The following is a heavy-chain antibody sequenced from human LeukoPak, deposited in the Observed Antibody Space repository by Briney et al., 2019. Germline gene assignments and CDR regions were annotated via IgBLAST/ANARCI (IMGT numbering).Heavy chain of an antibody. J-gene: IGHJ6*03. D-gene: IGHD3-22*01. CDR2: INPNSGGT. V-gene: IGHV1-2*02. CDR1: GYTFTGYY. CDR3: ARAYLSTDYDSSGYYYYYMDV. Sequence: GASVKVSCKASGYTFTGYYMHWVRQAPGQGLEWMGWINPNSGGTNYAQKFQGRVTMTRDTSISTAYMELSRLRSDDTAVYYCARAYLSTDYDSSGYYYYYMDVWGKGTTVTVSS.